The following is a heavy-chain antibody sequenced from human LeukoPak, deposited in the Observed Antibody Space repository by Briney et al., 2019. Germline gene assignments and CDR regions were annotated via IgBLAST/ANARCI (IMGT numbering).Heavy chain of an antibody. CDR2: VNGDGSDP. V-gene: IGHV3-74*01. D-gene: IGHD3-9*01. CDR3: ARGAVSHYDILTDP. J-gene: IGHJ4*02. Sequence: GRSLRLSCAASGFTFSSYAMHWVRQAPGKGLVWVSRVNGDGSDPRYADSVKGRFTVSRDNAKNTLYLQMNSLRAEDTALYYCARGAVSHYDILTDPWGQGTLVTVSS. CDR1: GFTFSSYA.